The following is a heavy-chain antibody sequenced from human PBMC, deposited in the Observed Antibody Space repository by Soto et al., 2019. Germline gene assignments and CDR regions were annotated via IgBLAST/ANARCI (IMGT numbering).Heavy chain of an antibody. Sequence: ASVKVSCKASGYTFTNYYMHWVRQAPGQGLEWMGWMNPRSGGTKYAQAFQDRVTMTRDASISTAYMEVTSLRHGDTAVYFCARKGGSYYDHGMDVWGQGNKVTVSS. CDR2: MNPRSGGT. CDR1: GYTFTNYY. V-gene: IGHV1-2*02. J-gene: IGHJ6*02. D-gene: IGHD3-16*01. CDR3: ARKGGSYYDHGMDV.